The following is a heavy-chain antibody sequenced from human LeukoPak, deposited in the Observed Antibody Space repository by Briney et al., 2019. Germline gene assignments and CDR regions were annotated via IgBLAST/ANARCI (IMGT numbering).Heavy chain of an antibody. Sequence: GGSLGLSRVASGFTFSNCAMTWVRQAPGKGLEWVSDINNGGDRTTYADSVKGRFTISRDNSKNTLYLQMHSLRADDTALYYCARHHSGSGIYRALDYWGQGSLVTVSS. D-gene: IGHD3-10*01. CDR2: INNGGDRT. CDR3: ARHHSGSGIYRALDY. V-gene: IGHV3-23*01. CDR1: GFTFSNCA. J-gene: IGHJ4*02.